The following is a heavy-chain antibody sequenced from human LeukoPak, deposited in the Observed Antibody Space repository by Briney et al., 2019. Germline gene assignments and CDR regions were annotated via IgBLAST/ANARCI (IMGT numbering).Heavy chain of an antibody. J-gene: IGHJ4*02. CDR2: INPNNGGT. CDR3: ARDAIVRDYSNSDY. D-gene: IGHD4-11*01. V-gene: IGHV1-2*02. Sequence: ASVKVSCKASGYTFTGYYIHWVRQAPGQGLEWMGWINPNNGGTNYAQKFQGRVTMTRDTSISTAYMELSRLTSDDTAVYYCARDAIVRDYSNSDYWGQGTLVTVSS. CDR1: GYTFTGYY.